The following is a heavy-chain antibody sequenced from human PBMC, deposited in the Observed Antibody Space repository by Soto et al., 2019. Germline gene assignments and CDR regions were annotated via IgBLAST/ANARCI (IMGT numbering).Heavy chain of an antibody. J-gene: IGHJ4*02. CDR1: GGSFTGNNW. D-gene: IGHD1-7*01. CDR2: IYRTGST. V-gene: IGHV4-4*02. Sequence: PSETLSLTCAVSGGSFTGNNWWTWVRQPPGQGLEWIGEIYRTGSTNYNPSLKSRVTISLDKSEKQISLKVTSLTAADTAVYYCESRDPGTSVDYWGQGTLVTVSS. CDR3: ESRDPGTSVDY.